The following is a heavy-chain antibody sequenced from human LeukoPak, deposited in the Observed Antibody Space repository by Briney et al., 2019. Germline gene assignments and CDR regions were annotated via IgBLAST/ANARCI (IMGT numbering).Heavy chain of an antibody. CDR3: ARRYFDY. CDR2: IKQDGSEK. CDR1: GFTFSSYG. V-gene: IGHV3-7*03. Sequence: GGSLRLSCAASGFTFSSYGVHWVRQAPGKGLEWVANIKQDGSEKYYVDSVKGRFTISRDNAKNSLYLQMNSLRAEDTAVYYCARRYFDYWGQGILVTVSS. J-gene: IGHJ4*02.